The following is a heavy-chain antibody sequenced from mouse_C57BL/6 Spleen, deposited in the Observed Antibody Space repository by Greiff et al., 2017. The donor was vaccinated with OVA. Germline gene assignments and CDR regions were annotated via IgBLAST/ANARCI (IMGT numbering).Heavy chain of an antibody. V-gene: IGHV1-61*01. CDR3: ASRAYYSNYGAMDY. D-gene: IGHD2-5*01. CDR1: GYTFTSYW. J-gene: IGHJ4*01. Sequence: QVQLQQPGAELVRPGSSVKLSCKASGYTFTSYWMDWVKQRPGQGLEWIGNIYPSDSETHYNQKFKDKATLTVDKSSSTAYMQLSSLTSEDSAVYYCASRAYYSNYGAMDYWGQGTSVTVSS. CDR2: IYPSDSET.